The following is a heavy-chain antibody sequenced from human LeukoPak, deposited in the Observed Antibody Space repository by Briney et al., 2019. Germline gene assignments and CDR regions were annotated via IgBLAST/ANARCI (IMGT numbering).Heavy chain of an antibody. CDR3: ARIRCGHTGDICYNH. V-gene: IGHV4-34*01. CDR2: VPPGGYI. Sequence: SETLSLTCTVSGVSFNANYWSWLRQSPGKGLEWIGEVPPGGYIKYNPSLRSRVTISLDRSENQLSLKLRSVTAADTAMYYCARIRCGHTGDICYNHWAQGTLVTVSS. CDR1: GVSFNANY. D-gene: IGHD2-8*02. J-gene: IGHJ5*02.